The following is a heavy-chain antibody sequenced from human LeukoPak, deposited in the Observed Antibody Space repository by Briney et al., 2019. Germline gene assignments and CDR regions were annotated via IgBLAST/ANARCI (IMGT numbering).Heavy chain of an antibody. CDR2: IYYSGST. CDR1: GDSISSGAHF. Sequence: SETLSFTCTVSGDSISSGAHFWSWIRQHPGKGLEWIGYIYYSGSTHYNPSLKSRVTISVDTSKNQFSLKLLSVTAADTAVYYCARDNRQQVVFEYWGQGTLVTVSS. D-gene: IGHD2-15*01. CDR3: ARDNRQQVVFEY. J-gene: IGHJ4*02. V-gene: IGHV4-31*03.